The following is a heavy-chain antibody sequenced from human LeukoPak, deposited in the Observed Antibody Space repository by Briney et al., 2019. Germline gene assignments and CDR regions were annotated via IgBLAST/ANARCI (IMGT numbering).Heavy chain of an antibody. CDR1: GYTFTGYY. J-gene: IGHJ4*02. CDR2: IIPIFGTA. V-gene: IGHV1-69*13. Sequence: ASVKVSCKASGYTFTGYYMHWVRQAPGQGLEWMGGIIPIFGTANYAQKFQGRVTITADESTSTAYMELSSLRSEDTAVYYCARGFIAARPAHFDYWGQGTLVTVSS. CDR3: ARGFIAARPAHFDY. D-gene: IGHD6-6*01.